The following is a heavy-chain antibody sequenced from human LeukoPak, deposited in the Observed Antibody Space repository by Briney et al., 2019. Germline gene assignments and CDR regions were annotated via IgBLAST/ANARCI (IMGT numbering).Heavy chain of an antibody. J-gene: IGHJ4*02. D-gene: IGHD2-15*01. CDR3: ARGSCSSGSCYGPY. CDR2: ISSSSSTI. V-gene: IGHV3-48*01. Sequence: GGSLRLSCAASEFTSSTSWMPGVRQAPGKGREGASYISSSSSTIYYADSVKGRFTISRDNAKNSLYLQMNSLRAEDTAVYYCARGSCSSGSCYGPYWGQGTLVTVSS. CDR1: EFTSSTSW.